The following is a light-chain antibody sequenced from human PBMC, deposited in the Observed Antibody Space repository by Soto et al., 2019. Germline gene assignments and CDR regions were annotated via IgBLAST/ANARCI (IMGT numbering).Light chain of an antibody. CDR2: GAS. Sequence: EIVLTQSPGTLSLSPGERATLSCRASQSVSSDYLAWYQQKPGQAPRLLIYGASFRATGIPDRFSGSGSGTDFTLTITRLAPEDSAVYYCQQFGSSHLFGQGTKVEIK. V-gene: IGKV3-20*01. J-gene: IGKJ1*01. CDR3: QQFGSSHL. CDR1: QSVSSDY.